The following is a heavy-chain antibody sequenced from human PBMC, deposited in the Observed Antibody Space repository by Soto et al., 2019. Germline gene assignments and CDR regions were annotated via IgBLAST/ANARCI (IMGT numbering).Heavy chain of an antibody. V-gene: IGHV3-74*01. CDR2: IYNDGSIT. J-gene: IGHJ4*02. CDR1: GFTFSDYG. CDR3: TRVRSGYSYGVDY. Sequence: GGSLRLSCAASGFTFSDYGMHWVRQAPGKGLVWVSRIYNDGSITNYADSVKGRFTISRDNAKNTLYLQMNSLRAEDTAIYYCTRVRSGYSYGVDYWGQGTLVTVSS. D-gene: IGHD5-18*01.